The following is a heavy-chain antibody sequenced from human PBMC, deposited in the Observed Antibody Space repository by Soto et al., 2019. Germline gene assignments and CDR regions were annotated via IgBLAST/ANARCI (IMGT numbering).Heavy chain of an antibody. J-gene: IGHJ5*01. V-gene: IGHV3-23*01. CDR3: AKLTYPSDSTGYYYERVSGWIDS. CDR2: ISASGGTA. Sequence: PERSLRRSCAASGFMFSSYAMSWVRQAPGKGLEWVSSISASGGTANLADSVEGRCTISRDNSKSTLYLQMNSLRAEDTAVYYCAKLTYPSDSTGYYYERVSGWIDSWGQGTLVTVSS. CDR1: GFMFSSYA. D-gene: IGHD3-22*01.